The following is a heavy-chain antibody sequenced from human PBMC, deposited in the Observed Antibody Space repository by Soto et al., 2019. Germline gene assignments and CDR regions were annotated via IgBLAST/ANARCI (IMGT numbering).Heavy chain of an antibody. Sequence: ASVEVSCKASGYSFTSLDSNWVRQTAGQGLEWMGWMEPSTGNTGYAQKFQGRVTMTRDTSINTAYMELTTLTSDDTAFYYCARGVSAGVDYWREGTLITVSS. CDR3: ARGVSAGVDY. J-gene: IGHJ4*02. V-gene: IGHV1-8*01. CDR2: MEPSTGNT. CDR1: GYSFTSLD. D-gene: IGHD1-26*01.